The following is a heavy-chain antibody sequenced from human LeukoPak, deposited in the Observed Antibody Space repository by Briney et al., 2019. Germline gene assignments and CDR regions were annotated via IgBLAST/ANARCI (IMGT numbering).Heavy chain of an antibody. CDR1: GGSISSSSYY. D-gene: IGHD6-13*01. CDR2: IYYSGST. CDR3: ARKLYSSSWYEAYFDY. V-gene: IGHV4-39*07. J-gene: IGHJ4*02. Sequence: SETLSLTCTVSGGSISSSSYYWGWIRQPPGKGLEWIGSIYYSGSTYYNPSLKSRVTISVDTSKNQFSLKLSSVTAADTAVYYCARKLYSSSWYEAYFDYWGQGTLVTVSS.